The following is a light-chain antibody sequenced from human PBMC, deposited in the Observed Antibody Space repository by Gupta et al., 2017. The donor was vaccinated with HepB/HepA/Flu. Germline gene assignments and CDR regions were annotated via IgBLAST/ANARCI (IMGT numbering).Light chain of an antibody. CDR3: QQYVNWPLT. Sequence: EIVMTQSPATLSVSPGERGTLSCRASHSVSSNLAWYQQKPGQAPRLLIYGVSTRATGIPARFSGSGSGTEFTLTISSLQSEDFAVYYCQQYVNWPLTFGGGTKVEIK. V-gene: IGKV3-15*01. CDR2: GVS. CDR1: HSVSSN. J-gene: IGKJ4*01.